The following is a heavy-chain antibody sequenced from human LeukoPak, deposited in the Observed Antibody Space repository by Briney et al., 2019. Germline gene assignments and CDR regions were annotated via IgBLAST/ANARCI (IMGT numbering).Heavy chain of an antibody. D-gene: IGHD4-17*01. Sequence: NPSETLSLTSAVYGGSFSGYYWSCIRQPPGKGLEWIGEINHSGSTNYNPSLKSRVTISVDTSKNQFSLKLSSMTAADTAVYYCAASYGDHPLDYWGQGTLVTVPS. CDR2: INHSGST. CDR3: AASYGDHPLDY. V-gene: IGHV4-34*01. CDR1: GGSFSGYY. J-gene: IGHJ4*02.